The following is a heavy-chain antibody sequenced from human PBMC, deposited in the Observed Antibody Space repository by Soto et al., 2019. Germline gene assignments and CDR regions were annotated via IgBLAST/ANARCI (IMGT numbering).Heavy chain of an antibody. CDR1: GGSITSYY. V-gene: IGHV4-59*01. J-gene: IGHJ4*02. CDR3: ARDQNGSPYFDY. D-gene: IGHD1-26*01. CDR2: VFHSGIT. Sequence: PSKTLSLTCTISGGSITSYYWSWIRQPPGKGLEWIGYVFHSGITGYNPSLKSRVTISVDASKNLFSLKLISVTAADTAVYYCARDQNGSPYFDYWGQGTLVTVSS.